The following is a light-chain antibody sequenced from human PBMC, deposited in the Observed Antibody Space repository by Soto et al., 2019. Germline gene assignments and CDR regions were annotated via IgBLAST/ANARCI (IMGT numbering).Light chain of an antibody. Sequence: EIVLTQSPATLSVSPGERVTLSCRASESLSTFLAWFQQKPGQAPRLLIYGASTKATGVPARFSGSGSATDFTLTISSPQSEDFAVYYCQSYNDWPFTFGQGTKLEIK. V-gene: IGKV3-15*01. CDR3: QSYNDWPFT. J-gene: IGKJ2*01. CDR2: GAS. CDR1: ESLSTF.